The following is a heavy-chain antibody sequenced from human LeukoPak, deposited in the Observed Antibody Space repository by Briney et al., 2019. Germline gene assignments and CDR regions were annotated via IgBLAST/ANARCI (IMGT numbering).Heavy chain of an antibody. CDR2: IYYSGST. CDR1: GGSISSSSYY. J-gene: IGHJ6*03. V-gene: IGHV4-39*07. D-gene: IGHD2-8*01. CDR3: ARVNGVYAMLYYYYYYMDV. Sequence: EPSETLSLTCTVSGGSISSSSYYWGWIRQPPGKGLEWIGTIYYSGSTYYNPSLKSRVTISVDTSKNHFSLKLNSVTAADTAVYYCARVNGVYAMLYYYYYYMDVWGKGTTVTVSS.